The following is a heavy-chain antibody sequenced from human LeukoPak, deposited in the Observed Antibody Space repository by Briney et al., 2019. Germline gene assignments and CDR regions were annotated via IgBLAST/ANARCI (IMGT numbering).Heavy chain of an antibody. V-gene: IGHV3-23*01. CDR3: AKSGGDFRRSGYYYYGMDV. CDR1: GFTFSSYA. J-gene: IGHJ6*02. D-gene: IGHD2-21*02. Sequence: GGSLRLSCAASGFTFSSYAMSWVRQAPGKGLEWVSAISGSGGSTYYADSVKGRFTISRDNSKNTLYLQMNSLRAEDTAVYYCAKSGGDFRRSGYYYYGMDVWGQGTTVTVSS. CDR2: ISGSGGST.